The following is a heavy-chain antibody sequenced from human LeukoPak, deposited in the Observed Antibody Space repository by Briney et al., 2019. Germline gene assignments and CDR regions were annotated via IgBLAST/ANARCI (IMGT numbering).Heavy chain of an antibody. CDR1: GDSFSAYY. CDR2: INHSGST. CDR3: ARGTASGSSFKWGPFFDY. V-gene: IGHV4-34*01. Sequence: SETLSLTCAVYGDSFSAYYWSWIRQPPGKGLEWIGEINHSGSTNYNPSLKSRVTISVDMSKNQVSLKLSSVTAAGTAVYYCARGTASGSSFKWGPFFDYWGQGTLVTVSS. D-gene: IGHD3-10*01. J-gene: IGHJ4*02.